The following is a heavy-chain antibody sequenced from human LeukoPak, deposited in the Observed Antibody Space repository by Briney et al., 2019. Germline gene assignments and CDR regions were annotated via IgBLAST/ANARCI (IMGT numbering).Heavy chain of an antibody. CDR2: IYTSGST. D-gene: IGHD2-2*01. CDR3: ARSSVVLVVPAARVDWFDP. Sequence: SQTLSLTCTVSGGSISSGSYYWSWIRQPAGKGLEWIGRIYTSGSTNYNPSLKSRVTISVDTSKNQFSLKLSSVTAADTAVYYCARSSVVLVVPAARVDWFDPWGQGTLVTVSS. V-gene: IGHV4-61*02. CDR1: GGSISSGSYY. J-gene: IGHJ5*02.